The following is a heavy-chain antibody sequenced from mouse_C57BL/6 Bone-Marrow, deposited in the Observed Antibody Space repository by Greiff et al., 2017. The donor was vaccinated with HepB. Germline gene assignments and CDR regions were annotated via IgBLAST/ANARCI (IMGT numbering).Heavy chain of an antibody. D-gene: IGHD1-1*01. CDR2: IDPENGDT. J-gene: IGHJ4*01. CDR3: TVTTVVATGGFYYAMDY. CDR1: GFNIKDDY. Sequence: EVQLQESGAELVRPGASVKLSCTASGFNIKDDYMHWVKQRPEQGLEWIGWIDPENGDTEYASKFQGKATITADTSSNTAYLQLSSLTSEDTAVYYCTVTTVVATGGFYYAMDYWGQGTSVTVSS. V-gene: IGHV14-4*01.